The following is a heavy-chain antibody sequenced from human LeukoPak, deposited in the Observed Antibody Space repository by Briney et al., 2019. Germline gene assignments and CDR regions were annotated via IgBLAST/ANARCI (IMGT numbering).Heavy chain of an antibody. CDR1: GGPFSGYY. CDR2: INHSGST. Sequence: SETLSLTCAVYGGPFSGYYWSWIRQPPGKGLEWIGEINHSGSTNYNPSLKSRVTISVDTSKNQFSLKLSSVTAADTAVYYCARAGPDFWSGNYYYYGMDVWGQGTTVTVSS. V-gene: IGHV4-34*01. D-gene: IGHD3-3*01. J-gene: IGHJ6*02. CDR3: ARAGPDFWSGNYYYYGMDV.